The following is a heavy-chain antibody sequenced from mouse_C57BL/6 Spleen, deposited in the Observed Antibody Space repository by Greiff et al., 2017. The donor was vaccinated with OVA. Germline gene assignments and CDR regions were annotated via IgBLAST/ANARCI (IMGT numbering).Heavy chain of an antibody. Sequence: QVQLQQSGAELVKPGASVKMSCKASGYTFTSYWLTWVKQTPGQGLAWIGDIYPGSGSTNYNEKFKSKATLTVDTSSSTAYMQLSSLTSEDSAVYYCARRRWDYWGQGTTLTVSS. J-gene: IGHJ2*01. CDR3: ARRRWDY. V-gene: IGHV1-55*01. CDR1: GYTFTSYW. CDR2: IYPGSGST.